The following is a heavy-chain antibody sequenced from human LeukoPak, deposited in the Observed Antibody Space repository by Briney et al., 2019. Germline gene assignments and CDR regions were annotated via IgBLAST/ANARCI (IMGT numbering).Heavy chain of an antibody. CDR1: GYTLTSYD. CDR2: INPNSGGT. CDR3: ARVKGYSSGSYDAFDI. D-gene: IGHD6-19*01. V-gene: IGHV1-2*04. J-gene: IGHJ3*02. Sequence: ASVRVSCKASGYTLTSYDINWVRQATGQGLEWMGWINPNSGGTNYAQKFQGWVTMTRDTSISTAYMELSRLRSDDTAVYYCARVKGYSSGSYDAFDIWGQGTMVTVSS.